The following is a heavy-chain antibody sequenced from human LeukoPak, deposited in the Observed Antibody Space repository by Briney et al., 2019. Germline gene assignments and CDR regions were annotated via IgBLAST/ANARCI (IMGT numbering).Heavy chain of an antibody. Sequence: GGSLRLSCAASGFTFDDYAMHWVRQAPGKGLEWVSGLSWNSGNIGYADSVKGRFTISRDNAKNSLYLQMNSLRAEDTALYYCAKDRRLSIAVAGGGFDYWGQGTLVTVSS. CDR3: AKDRRLSIAVAGGGFDY. D-gene: IGHD6-19*01. J-gene: IGHJ4*02. CDR2: LSWNSGNI. V-gene: IGHV3-9*01. CDR1: GFTFDDYA.